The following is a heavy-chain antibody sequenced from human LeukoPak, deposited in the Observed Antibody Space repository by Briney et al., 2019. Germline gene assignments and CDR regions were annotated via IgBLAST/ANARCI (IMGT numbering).Heavy chain of an antibody. CDR3: ARDLYGSGSLDY. J-gene: IGHJ4*02. CDR2: INPNSGGT. D-gene: IGHD3-10*01. CDR1: GYTFTGYY. V-gene: IGHV1-2*02. Sequence: ASVKVSCKASGYTFTGYYMHWVRQAPGQGLEWMGWINPNSGGTNYAQKFQGRVTMTRDTPISTAYMELSRLGSDDTAVYYCARDLYGSGSLDYWGQGTLVTVSS.